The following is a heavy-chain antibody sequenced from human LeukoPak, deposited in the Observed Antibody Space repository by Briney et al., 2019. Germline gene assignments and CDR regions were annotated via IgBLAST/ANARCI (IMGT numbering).Heavy chain of an antibody. D-gene: IGHD6-13*01. V-gene: IGHV1-2*02. CDR1: GYTFTGYY. Sequence: ASVKVSCKASGYTFTGYYMHWVRQAPGQGLEWMGWINPNSGGTNYAQKFQGRVTMTRDTSISTAYMELSRLRSDDTAVYYCARDAAASYYYYYMDVWGKGTTVTISS. CDR3: ARDAAASYYYYYMDV. J-gene: IGHJ6*03. CDR2: INPNSGGT.